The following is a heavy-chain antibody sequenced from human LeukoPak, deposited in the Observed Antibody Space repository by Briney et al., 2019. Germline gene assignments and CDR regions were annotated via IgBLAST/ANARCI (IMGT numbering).Heavy chain of an antibody. J-gene: IGHJ5*02. V-gene: IGHV4-38-2*01. CDR3: ARSHSGWQGHNNWFDP. CDR1: GCSISSDKY. CDR2: IYHTGST. D-gene: IGHD6-19*01. Sequence: PSETLSLTCEVSGCSISSDKYWGWIRQPPGKGLEWIGSIYHTGSTYYNPSLKSRVSISVDTSKNQFSLKFTSVTAADTAVYYCARSHSGWQGHNNWFDPWGQGTLVTVSS.